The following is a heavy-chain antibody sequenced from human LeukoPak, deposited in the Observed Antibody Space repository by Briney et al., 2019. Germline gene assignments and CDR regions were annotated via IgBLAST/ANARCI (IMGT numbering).Heavy chain of an antibody. D-gene: IGHD6-13*01. CDR3: ASDGGSSWYYYGMDV. V-gene: IGHV1-46*01. CDR2: INPSGGST. Sequence: GASVKVSCKASGYTFTSYYMHWVRQAPGQGLEWMGIINPSGGSTSYAQKFQGRVTMTRDTSTSTVYMELSSLRSEDTAVYYCASDGGSSWYYYGMDVWGQGTTVTVSS. CDR1: GYTFTSYY. J-gene: IGHJ6*02.